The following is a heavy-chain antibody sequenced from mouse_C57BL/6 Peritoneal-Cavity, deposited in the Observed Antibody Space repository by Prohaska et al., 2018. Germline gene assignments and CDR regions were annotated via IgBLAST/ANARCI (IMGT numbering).Heavy chain of an antibody. CDR3: AKRLGDY. Sequence: VQLLQSGGGLVPPGGSLRLSCAASGLAFSRYWMSLVRLAPGKGLEWIGESNTDCSTKNYGPTPKNKEMIYRENVKNTMYLQMGKVRSEDTAGYYCAKRLGDYWGQGTSVTVSS. J-gene: IGHJ4*01. CDR1: GLAFSRYW. V-gene: IGHV4-1*01. CDR2: SNTDCSTK.